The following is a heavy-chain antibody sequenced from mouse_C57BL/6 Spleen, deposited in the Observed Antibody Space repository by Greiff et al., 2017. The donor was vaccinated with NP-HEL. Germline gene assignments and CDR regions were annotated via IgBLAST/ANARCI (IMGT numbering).Heavy chain of an antibody. J-gene: IGHJ2*01. D-gene: IGHD1-1*01. CDR2: TNPTNGRT. Sequence: VQLQQSGAELVKAGASVKMSCKASGYTFTSYWMHWVKQRLGQGLEWFAETNPTNGRTYYNEKFKSKATLIVDKSSSTAYMLLSGPTFEDSAVYYCARIKKIVATYFDYWVQGTTLTVSS. CDR1: GYTFTSYW. CDR3: ARIKKIVATYFDY. V-gene: IGHV1S81*02.